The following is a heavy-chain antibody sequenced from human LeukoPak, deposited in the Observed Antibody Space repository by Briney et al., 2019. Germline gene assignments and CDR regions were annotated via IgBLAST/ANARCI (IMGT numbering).Heavy chain of an antibody. Sequence: GGSLRLSCAASGFTFSSYAMSWVRQAPGKGLEWVSAISGSGGSTYYADSVKGRFTISRDNAKNSLYLQMNSLRAEDTAVYYCARQYYDFWSGYYTWGQGTLVTVSS. CDR3: ARQYYDFWSGYYT. CDR1: GFTFSSYA. D-gene: IGHD3-3*01. J-gene: IGHJ4*02. CDR2: ISGSGGST. V-gene: IGHV3-23*01.